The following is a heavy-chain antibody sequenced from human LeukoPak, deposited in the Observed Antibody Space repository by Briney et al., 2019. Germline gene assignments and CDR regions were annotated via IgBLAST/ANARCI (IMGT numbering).Heavy chain of an antibody. D-gene: IGHD5-24*01. CDR2: IFTSGST. J-gene: IGHJ5*02. Sequence: SETLSLTCTVSGGSISSYYWSWIRQPAGKGLEWIGRIFTSGSTNYNPSLKSRVTMSLDTSKNQFSLKLSSVTAADTAVYYCARRARGGYANWFDPWGQGTLVTVSS. V-gene: IGHV4-4*07. CDR1: GGSISSYY. CDR3: ARRARGGYANWFDP.